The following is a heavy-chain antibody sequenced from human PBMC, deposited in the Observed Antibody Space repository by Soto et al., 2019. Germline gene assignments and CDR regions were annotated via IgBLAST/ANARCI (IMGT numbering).Heavy chain of an antibody. Sequence: SETLSLTCAVSGGSIFGVGYALIGIRQPPWGGLELIGYIYHSGTFLKSPSLKTRLTMSLDMSNNQFSLTLNSMTAADTAVYYCARGQFYSGSGNFNNLMFDAWGQGIQVTVSS. J-gene: IGHJ5*02. CDR3: ARGQFYSGSGNFNNLMFDA. V-gene: IGHV4-30-2*01. D-gene: IGHD3-10*01. CDR2: IYHSGTF. CDR1: GGSIFGVGYA.